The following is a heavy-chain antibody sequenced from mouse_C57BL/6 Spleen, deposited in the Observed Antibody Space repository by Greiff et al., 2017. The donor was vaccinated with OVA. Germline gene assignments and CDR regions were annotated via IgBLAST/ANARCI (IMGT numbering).Heavy chain of an antibody. J-gene: IGHJ3*01. CDR1: GYTFTSYW. V-gene: IGHV1-64*01. CDR2: IHPNSGST. D-gene: IGHD2-4*01. Sequence: QVQLQQSGAELVKPGASVKLSCKASGYTFTSYWMHWVKQRPGQGLEWIGMIHPNSGSTNYNEKFKSKATLTVDKSSSTAYMQLSSLTSEDSAVKYCAREIFDDYPAWFAYWGQGTLVTVSA. CDR3: AREIFDDYPAWFAY.